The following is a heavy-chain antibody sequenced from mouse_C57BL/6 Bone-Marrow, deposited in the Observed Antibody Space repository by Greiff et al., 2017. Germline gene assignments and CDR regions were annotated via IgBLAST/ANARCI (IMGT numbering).Heavy chain of an antibody. J-gene: IGHJ4*01. Sequence: EVQLQESGAELVRPGASVKLSCTASGFIIKDDYMHWVKQRPEQGLEWIGWIDPENGDTEYASKFQGKATITADTSSNTAYLQLSSLTSEDTAVYYCTTYDGYYAIDYWGQGTSVTVSS. CDR2: IDPENGDT. D-gene: IGHD2-3*01. V-gene: IGHV14-4*01. CDR3: TTYDGYYAIDY. CDR1: GFIIKDDY.